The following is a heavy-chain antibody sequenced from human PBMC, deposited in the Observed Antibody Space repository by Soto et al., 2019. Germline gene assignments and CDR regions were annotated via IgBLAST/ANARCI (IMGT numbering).Heavy chain of an antibody. D-gene: IGHD6-13*01. J-gene: IGHJ5*02. CDR3: AKTGIAGAGFDP. CDR2: ISYDGSNK. CDR1: GFTFSSYG. Sequence: SLRLSCAASGFTFSSYGMHWVRQAPGKGLEWVAVISYDGSNKYYADSVKGRFTISRDNSKNTLYLQMNSLRAEDTAVYYCAKTGIAGAGFDPWGQGTLVTVSS. V-gene: IGHV3-30*18.